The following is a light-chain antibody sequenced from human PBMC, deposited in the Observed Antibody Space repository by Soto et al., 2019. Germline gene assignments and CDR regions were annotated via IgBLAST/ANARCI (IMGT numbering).Light chain of an antibody. CDR2: EVN. Sequence: QSALTQPPSASGSPGQSVAISCTGTSSDVGGYNYVSWYQQHPGKAPKLMIYEVNKRPSGVPDRFSGSKSGNTASLTVSGLQAEDEADYYCSSYAGSYAHVVFGGGTKLTVL. V-gene: IGLV2-8*01. J-gene: IGLJ2*01. CDR1: SSDVGGYNY. CDR3: SSYAGSYAHVV.